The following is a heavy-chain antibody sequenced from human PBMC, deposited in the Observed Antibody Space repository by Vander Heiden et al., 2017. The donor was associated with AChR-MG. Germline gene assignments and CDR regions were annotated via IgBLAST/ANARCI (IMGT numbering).Heavy chain of an antibody. D-gene: IGHD3-10*01. CDR1: GLTFMDYY. Sequence: QVQLVESGGGLVKPGGSLRLSCAASGLTFMDYYMSWIRQAPGKGLDWVSYISSSGSTIYYADSAKGRFTISRDNAKNSLYLQMNSLRAEDTAVYYCARARISGSYLAFDYGGQGTLVTVSS. V-gene: IGHV3-11*01. J-gene: IGHJ4*02. CDR2: ISSSGSTI. CDR3: ARARISGSYLAFDY.